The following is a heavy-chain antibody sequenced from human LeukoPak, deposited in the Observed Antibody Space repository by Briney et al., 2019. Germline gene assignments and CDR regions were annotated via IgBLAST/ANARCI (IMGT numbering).Heavy chain of an antibody. V-gene: IGHV4-59*08. J-gene: IGHJ5*02. CDR3: ARGNTYNWFDP. Sequence: SETLSLTCTVSGGSISSYYWSWIRQPPGKGLEWIGYTYYSGSTNYNPSLKSRVTISVDTSKNQFSLKLSSVTAADTAVYYCARGNTYNWFDPWGQGTLVTVSS. CDR2: TYYSGST. D-gene: IGHD1/OR15-1a*01. CDR1: GGSISSYY.